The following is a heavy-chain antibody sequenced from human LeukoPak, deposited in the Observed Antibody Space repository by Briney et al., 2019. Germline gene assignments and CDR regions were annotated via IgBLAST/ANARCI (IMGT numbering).Heavy chain of an antibody. V-gene: IGHV1-8*03. CDR3: ARVPNSGSYRSYAFDI. J-gene: IGHJ3*02. CDR2: MNPNSGNT. Sequence: ASVTVSFKASGYTFTSYDINWVRQATGQGLEWMGWMNPNSGNTGYAQKFQGRVTITRNTSISTAYMELSSLRSEDTAVYYCARVPNSGSYRSYAFDIWGQGTMVTVSS. CDR1: GYTFTSYD. D-gene: IGHD1-26*01.